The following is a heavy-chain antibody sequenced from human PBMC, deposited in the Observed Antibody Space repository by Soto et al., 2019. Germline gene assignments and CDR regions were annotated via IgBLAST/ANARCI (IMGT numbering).Heavy chain of an antibody. CDR2: IIPSIGTT. V-gene: IGHV1-69*12. Sequence: QVQLVQSGAEVKRPGSSVKVSCKASGGIFSSYAISWVRQAPGQGLEWMGGIIPSIGTTNYAQMFQGRVTTTADESTSTAYMELSSLRSEDTAVSYCARGGQLWFRFDYWGQGTLVTVSS. J-gene: IGHJ4*02. CDR3: ARGGQLWFRFDY. D-gene: IGHD5-18*01. CDR1: GGIFSSYA.